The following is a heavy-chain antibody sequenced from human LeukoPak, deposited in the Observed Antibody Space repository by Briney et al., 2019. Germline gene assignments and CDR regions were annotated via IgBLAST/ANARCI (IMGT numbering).Heavy chain of an antibody. Sequence: PGGSLRLSCVASGFTFSSLAMNWVRQAPGKGLEWVSSISSNSSYIHYADSVKGRFTISRDNARNSLFLQMNNLRPEDTAVYVCASLPWLVRWIYYWGQGTLVTVSS. CDR1: GFTFSSLA. CDR3: ASLPWLVRWIYY. D-gene: IGHD6-19*01. CDR2: ISSNSSYI. J-gene: IGHJ4*02. V-gene: IGHV3-21*01.